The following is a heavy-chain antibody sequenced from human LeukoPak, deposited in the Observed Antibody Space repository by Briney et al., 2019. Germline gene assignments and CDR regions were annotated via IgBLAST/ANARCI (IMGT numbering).Heavy chain of an antibody. CDR2: IYYSGST. D-gene: IGHD2-2*01. CDR1: GGSISSSSYY. J-gene: IGHJ5*02. Sequence: PSETLSLTCTVSGGSISSSSYYWGWIRQPPGKGLEWIGSIYYSGSTYYNPSLKSRVTISVDTSKNQFSLKLSSVTAADTAVYYCARDIVVVPAADNWFGPWGQGTLVTVSS. CDR3: ARDIVVVPAADNWFGP. V-gene: IGHV4-39*01.